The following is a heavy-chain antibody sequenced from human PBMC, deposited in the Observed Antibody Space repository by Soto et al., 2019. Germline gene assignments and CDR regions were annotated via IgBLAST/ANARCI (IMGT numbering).Heavy chain of an antibody. Sequence: PVGSLRLSCTVSGFAFNNYGINWVRQAPGKGLEWVSSISKSDYTYYSDSVKGRFTISRDNAKNSVSLQMNTLRVEDTAVYYCAREDSIIIPAGSDLWGQGTLVTVSS. CDR1: GFAFNNYG. D-gene: IGHD2-2*01. J-gene: IGHJ4*02. V-gene: IGHV3-21*01. CDR2: ISKSDYT. CDR3: AREDSIIIPAGSDL.